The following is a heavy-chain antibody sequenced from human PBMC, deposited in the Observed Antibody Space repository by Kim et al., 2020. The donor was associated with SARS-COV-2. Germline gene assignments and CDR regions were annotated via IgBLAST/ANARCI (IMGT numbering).Heavy chain of an antibody. CDR3: ARAHSSGHYFDY. V-gene: IGHV4-59*01. D-gene: IGHD6-19*01. CDR2: IYYSGNT. CDR1: GGSISSNY. Sequence: SETLSLTCTVSGGSISSNYYSWIRQPPGKGLEWIGYIYYSGNTNYNPSLKSRVTISVDTSKNQFSLKLSSVTAADTAVYYCARAHSSGHYFDYWGQGTLV. J-gene: IGHJ4*02.